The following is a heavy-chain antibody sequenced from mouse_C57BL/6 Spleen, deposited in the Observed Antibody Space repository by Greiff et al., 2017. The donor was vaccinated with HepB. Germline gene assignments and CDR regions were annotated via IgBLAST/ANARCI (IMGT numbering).Heavy chain of an antibody. V-gene: IGHV1-52*01. CDR3: ARSGYYGRAGYFDV. CDR1: GYTFTSYW. CDR2: IDPSDSET. D-gene: IGHD1-1*01. J-gene: IGHJ1*03. Sequence: QVQLQQPGAELVRPGSSVKLSCKASGYTFTSYWMHWVKQRPIQGLEWIGNIDPSDSETHYNQKFKDKATLTVDKSSSTAYMQLSSLTSEDSAVYYCARSGYYGRAGYFDVWGTGTTVTVSS.